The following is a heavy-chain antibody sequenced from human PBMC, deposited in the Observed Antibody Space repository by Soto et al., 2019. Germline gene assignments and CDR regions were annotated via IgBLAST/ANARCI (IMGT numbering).Heavy chain of an antibody. D-gene: IGHD3-10*01. V-gene: IGHV4-34*01. J-gene: IGHJ4*02. CDR3: ARGSTIRSFDY. Sequence: PSETLSLTCAVYGGSFSGYYWSWIRQPPGKGLEWIGEINHSGSTNYNPSLKRRGTISVDTSKNQFSMKLSSVTAAGTAVYYCARGSTIRSFDYWGQGTLVTVSS. CDR1: GGSFSGYY. CDR2: INHSGST.